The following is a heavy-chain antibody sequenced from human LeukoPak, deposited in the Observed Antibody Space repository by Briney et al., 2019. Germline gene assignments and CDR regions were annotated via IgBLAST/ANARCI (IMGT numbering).Heavy chain of an antibody. D-gene: IGHD6-19*01. V-gene: IGHV3-21*01. J-gene: IGHJ4*02. CDR1: GFTFSSFT. CDR3: ARDRCTSGWAHFDY. Sequence: GGSLRLSCAASGFTFSSFTMNWVRQAPGKGLEWVSSIRSSSSYIYYADSVKGRFTISRDNAKNSLYLQMNSLRAEDTAVYYCARDRCTSGWAHFDYWGQGTLVTVSS. CDR2: IRSSSSYI.